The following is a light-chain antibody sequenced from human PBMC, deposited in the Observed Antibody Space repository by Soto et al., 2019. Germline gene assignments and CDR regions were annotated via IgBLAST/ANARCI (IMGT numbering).Light chain of an antibody. CDR3: GSYTTSAPYV. CDR1: NSNIGNKY. CDR2: DNN. V-gene: IGLV1-51*01. Sequence: QSVLTQPPSLSAAPGQKVTISCSGSNSNIGNKYVSWYQQLPGAAPKLLIYDNNKRPSGIPDRFSGSQSGTSATLGITGLQTGDEADYYCGSYTTSAPYVFGSGTKLTVL. J-gene: IGLJ1*01.